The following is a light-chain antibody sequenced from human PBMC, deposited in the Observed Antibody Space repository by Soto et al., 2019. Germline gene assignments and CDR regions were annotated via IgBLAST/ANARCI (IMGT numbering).Light chain of an antibody. CDR2: GAS. Sequence: EIVLTQSPGTLSLSPGERATRSCRASQSVSSSYLAWYQQKPGQAPRPLIYGASSRAIGIPDRFSGSGSGTDFTLTISRLEPEDFAVYYCQQYGSSPWTFGQGTKV. CDR3: QQYGSSPWT. CDR1: QSVSSSY. V-gene: IGKV3-20*01. J-gene: IGKJ1*01.